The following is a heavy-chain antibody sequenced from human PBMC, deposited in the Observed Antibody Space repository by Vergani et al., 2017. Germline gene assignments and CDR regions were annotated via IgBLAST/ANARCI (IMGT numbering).Heavy chain of an antibody. CDR3: ARTESFILRYFHWAL. D-gene: IGHD3-9*01. CDR1: GGSITSSSYY. J-gene: IGHJ4*02. Sequence: QLHLQESGPGLVKPSETLSLTCTVSGGSITSSSYYWGWIRQPPGKGLEWIGNIYHSGGAYYNPSLKGRVTISVDTSKNKFSLAVTSVTAADTAIYFCARTESFILRYFHWALWGQGTLVTVSS. V-gene: IGHV4-39*01. CDR2: IYHSGGA.